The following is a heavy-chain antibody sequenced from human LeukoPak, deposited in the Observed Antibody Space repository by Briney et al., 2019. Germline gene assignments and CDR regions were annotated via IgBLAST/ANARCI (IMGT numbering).Heavy chain of an antibody. Sequence: GGSLRLSCAASGFTFSTYGMSWVRQAPGKGLEWVSAIAGSGGNTNYADSVKGRFTISRDNSKNTLYLQMNSLRAEDTAVYYSAKGHYDGGFYYYFDYWGQGTLVTVSS. D-gene: IGHD3-22*01. J-gene: IGHJ4*02. CDR2: IAGSGGNT. V-gene: IGHV3-23*01. CDR1: GFTFSTYG. CDR3: AKGHYDGGFYYYFDY.